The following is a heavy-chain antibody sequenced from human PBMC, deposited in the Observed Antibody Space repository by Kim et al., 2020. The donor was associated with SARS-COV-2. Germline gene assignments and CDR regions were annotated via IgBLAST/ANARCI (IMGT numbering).Heavy chain of an antibody. V-gene: IGHV4-31*03. Sequence: SETLSLTCTVSGGPISSGGYYWSWIRPHPGKGLEWIGYIYYSGSTHYNPSLKSRVTISVDTSKNQFSLKLSSVTAADTAVYYCAKNTMVQGVSRGMDVWGQGTTVTVSS. CDR3: AKNTMVQGVSRGMDV. D-gene: IGHD3-10*01. CDR2: IYYSGST. J-gene: IGHJ6*02. CDR1: GGPISSGGYY.